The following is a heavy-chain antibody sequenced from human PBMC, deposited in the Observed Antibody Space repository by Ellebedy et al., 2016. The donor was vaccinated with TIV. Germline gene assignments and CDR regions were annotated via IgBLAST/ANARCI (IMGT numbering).Heavy chain of an antibody. Sequence: GESLKISXAASGFTFSSYSMNWVRQAPGKGLEWVANIKQDGSEKYYVDSVKGRFTISRDNAKNSLYLQMNSLRAEDTAVYYCAKDPHSGYAEYYYYGMDVWGQGTTVTVSS. D-gene: IGHD5-12*01. V-gene: IGHV3-7*03. CDR1: GFTFSSYS. CDR3: AKDPHSGYAEYYYYGMDV. J-gene: IGHJ6*02. CDR2: IKQDGSEK.